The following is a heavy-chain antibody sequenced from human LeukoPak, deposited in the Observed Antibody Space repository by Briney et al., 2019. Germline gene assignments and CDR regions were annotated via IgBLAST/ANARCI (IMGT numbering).Heavy chain of an antibody. Sequence: ASVKVSCKASGYTFTSYGISWVRQAPGQGLEWMGWISAYNGNTNYAQKLQGRVTMTTDTSTSTAYMELRSLRSDDTAVYYCARDGGGSYFLSYNWFDPWGQGTLVIVSS. CDR1: GYTFTSYG. CDR3: ARDGGGSYFLSYNWFDP. D-gene: IGHD1-26*01. V-gene: IGHV1-18*01. CDR2: ISAYNGNT. J-gene: IGHJ5*02.